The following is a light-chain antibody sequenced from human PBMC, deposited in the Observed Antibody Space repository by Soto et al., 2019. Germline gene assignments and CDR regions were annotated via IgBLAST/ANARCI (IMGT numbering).Light chain of an antibody. V-gene: IGLV2-14*01. CDR1: SSDVGAYNY. CDR3: SSYTTSRAYV. CDR2: EVS. Sequence: ALTQPASVSGSPGQSITISCTGTSSDVGAYNYVSWYQQQSGKAPKLMIHEVSNRPSGVSNRFSGSKSGNTASLTISGLQAEDEADYYCSSYTTSRAYVFGIGTKVTVL. J-gene: IGLJ1*01.